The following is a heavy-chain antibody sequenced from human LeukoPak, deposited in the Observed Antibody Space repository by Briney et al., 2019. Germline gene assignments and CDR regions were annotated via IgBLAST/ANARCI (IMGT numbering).Heavy chain of an antibody. J-gene: IGHJ5*02. V-gene: IGHV6-1*01. CDR3: ALISHYDYYLWFDP. D-gene: IGHD5-12*01. Sequence: SQTLSLTCAISGDSVSSNSAAWNWIRQSPSRGLEWLGRTYYRSKWYNDYAVSVKSRITINPDTSKNQFSLQLNSVTPEDTAVYYCALISHYDYYLWFDPCDQGSLVTVSS. CDR2: TYYRSKWYN. CDR1: GDSVSSNSAA.